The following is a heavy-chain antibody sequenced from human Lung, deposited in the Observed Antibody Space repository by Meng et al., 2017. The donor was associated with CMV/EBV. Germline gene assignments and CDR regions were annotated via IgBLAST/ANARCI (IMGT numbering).Heavy chain of an antibody. D-gene: IGHD1-7*01. CDR2: IYHSGST. CDR1: GYSISSGYY. V-gene: IGHV4-38-2*02. Sequence: SETLSLTCTVSGYSISSGYYWGWIRQPPGKGLEWIGSIYHSGSTYYNPSLKSRVTISVDTSKNQFSLKLSSVTAADTAVYYCARDNWNYDQKLFDYCDQGTLVTVSS. J-gene: IGHJ4*02. CDR3: ARDNWNYDQKLFDY.